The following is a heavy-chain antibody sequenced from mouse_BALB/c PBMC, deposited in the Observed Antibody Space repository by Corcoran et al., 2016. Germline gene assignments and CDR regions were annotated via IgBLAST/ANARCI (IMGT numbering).Heavy chain of an antibody. D-gene: IGHD1-1*01. CDR3: ARYYGSSYAMDY. CDR1: GYTFTNYG. J-gene: IGHJ4*01. CDR2: INTYTGEP. V-gene: IGHV9-3-1*01. Sequence: QIQLVQSGPELKKPGETVKISCKASGYTFTNYGMNWVKQAPGKGLKWMGWINTYTGEPTYADDFKGRFAFSLETSASTAYLQINNLKNEDTATYFCARYYGSSYAMDYWGQGTSVTVSS.